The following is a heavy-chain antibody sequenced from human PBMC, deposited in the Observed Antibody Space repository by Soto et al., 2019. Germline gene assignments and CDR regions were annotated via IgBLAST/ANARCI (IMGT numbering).Heavy chain of an antibody. J-gene: IGHJ4*02. V-gene: IGHV4-59*01. Sequence: QVQLQESGPGLVKPSETLSLTCTVSGASITTYYWSWFRQPPGQGLESLGYIYHTGVTNSNPSLRGRRSISIDTAKNQFSLKLSSVTSADKAIYYCARTARVPDFWGPGILVTVSS. D-gene: IGHD2-2*01. CDR1: GASITTYY. CDR2: IYHTGVT. CDR3: ARTARVPDF.